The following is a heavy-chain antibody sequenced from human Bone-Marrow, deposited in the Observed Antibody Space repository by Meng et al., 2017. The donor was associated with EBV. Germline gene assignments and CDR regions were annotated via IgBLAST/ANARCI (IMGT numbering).Heavy chain of an antibody. D-gene: IGHD2-21*02. Sequence: QLQLQESGPGLVKPSEXLSLTCTVSGGPISSSSYYWGWLRQPPGKGLEWIGSIYYSGSTYYNPSLKSRVTISVDTSKNQFSLKLSSVTAADTAVYYCARVGGVVTAPMDYWGQGTLVTVSS. CDR1: GGPISSSSYY. CDR3: ARVGGVVTAPMDY. V-gene: IGHV4-39*07. J-gene: IGHJ4*02. CDR2: IYYSGST.